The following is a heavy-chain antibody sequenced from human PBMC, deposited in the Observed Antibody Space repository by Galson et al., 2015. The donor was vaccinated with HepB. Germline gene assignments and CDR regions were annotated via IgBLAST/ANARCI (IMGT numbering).Heavy chain of an antibody. CDR1: GFTFSSYA. D-gene: IGHD3-16*01. V-gene: IGHV3-30-3*01. Sequence: SLRLSCAASGFTFSSYAMHWVRQAPGKGLEWVAVISYDGSNKYYADSVKGRFTISRDNSKNTLYLQMNSLRAEDTAVYYCARELRRWFDPWGQGTLVTVSS. CDR3: ARELRRWFDP. J-gene: IGHJ5*02. CDR2: ISYDGSNK.